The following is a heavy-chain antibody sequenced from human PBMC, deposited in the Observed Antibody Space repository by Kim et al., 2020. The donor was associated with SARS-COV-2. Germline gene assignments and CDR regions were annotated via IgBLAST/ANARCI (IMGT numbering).Heavy chain of an antibody. V-gene: IGHV7-4-1*02. CDR2: INTNTGNP. CDR1: GYTFTSYA. J-gene: IGHJ5*02. Sequence: ASVKVSCKASGYTFTSYAMNWVRQAPGQGLEWMGWINTNTGNPTYAQGFTGRFVFSLDTSVSTAYLQISSLKAEDTAVYYCARERAAAGPVDSNWFDPWGQGTLVTVSS. CDR3: ARERAAAGPVDSNWFDP. D-gene: IGHD6-13*01.